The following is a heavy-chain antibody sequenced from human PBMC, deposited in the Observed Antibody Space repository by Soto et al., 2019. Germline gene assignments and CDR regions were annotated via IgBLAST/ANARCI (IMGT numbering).Heavy chain of an antibody. CDR3: ARDSTYYDILTGYYTAYYYYGMDV. CDR1: GGTFSSYA. D-gene: IGHD3-9*01. Sequence: GASVKVSCKASGGTFSSYAISWVRQAPGQGLEWMGGIIPIFGTANYAQKFQGRVTITADESTSTAYMELSSLRSEDTAVYYCARDSTYYDILTGYYTAYYYYGMDVWGQGTTVTVSS. J-gene: IGHJ6*02. CDR2: IIPIFGTA. V-gene: IGHV1-69*13.